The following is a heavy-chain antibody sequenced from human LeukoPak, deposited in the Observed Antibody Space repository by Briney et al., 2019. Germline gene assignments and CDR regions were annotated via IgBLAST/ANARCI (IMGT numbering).Heavy chain of an antibody. CDR1: GYSFTTHW. Sequence: GESLKISCKGSGYSFTTHWIGWVRQMPGKGLEWMGIIYPDDSNTRYSPSFQGQVTLSADKSINTAYLQWSSLRASDTAMYYCARLEEDLTLGVAGYWFVPWGQGTLVTVSS. V-gene: IGHV5-51*01. CDR3: ARLEEDLTLGVAGYWFVP. J-gene: IGHJ5*02. D-gene: IGHD3-16*01. CDR2: IYPDDSNT.